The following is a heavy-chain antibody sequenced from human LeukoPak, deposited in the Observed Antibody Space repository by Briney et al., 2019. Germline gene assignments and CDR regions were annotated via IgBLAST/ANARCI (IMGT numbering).Heavy chain of an antibody. J-gene: IGHJ4*02. Sequence: SVKVSCKASGGTFSSYAISWVRQAPGQGLEWMGRIIPIFGTANYAQKFQGRVTITTDESTSTAYMELSSLRSEYTAVFYCATNYDSSGYYGYWGQGTLVTVSS. D-gene: IGHD3-22*01. CDR1: GGTFSSYA. CDR3: ATNYDSSGYYGY. CDR2: IIPIFGTA. V-gene: IGHV1-69*05.